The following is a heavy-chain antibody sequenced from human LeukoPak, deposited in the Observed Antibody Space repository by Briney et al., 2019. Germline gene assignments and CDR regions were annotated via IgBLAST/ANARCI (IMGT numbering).Heavy chain of an antibody. CDR1: GGSISSYY. CDR3: ARQGEGIQTDFDY. V-gene: IGHV4-59*08. CDR2: IYYSGST. Sequence: SETLSLTCTVSGGSISSYYWSWIRQPPGKGLEWIGYIYYSGSTNYNPSLKSRVTISVDTSKNQFSLKLSSVTAADTAVYYCARQGEGIQTDFDYRGQGTLVTVSS. D-gene: IGHD5-18*01. J-gene: IGHJ4*02.